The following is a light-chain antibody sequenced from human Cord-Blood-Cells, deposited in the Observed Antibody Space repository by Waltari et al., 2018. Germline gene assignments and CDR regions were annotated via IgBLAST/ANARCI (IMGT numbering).Light chain of an antibody. CDR1: SSDVGGYNY. Sequence: QSALTQPASVSGSPGQSITISCTGTSSDVGGYNYVSWYQQHPGKAPILMIYDVSKRPSGVSNRFSGSKSGNTASLTISGLQAEDEADYYCSSYTSSSTLVVFGGGTKLTVL. CDR2: DVS. J-gene: IGLJ2*01. V-gene: IGLV2-14*01. CDR3: SSYTSSSTLVV.